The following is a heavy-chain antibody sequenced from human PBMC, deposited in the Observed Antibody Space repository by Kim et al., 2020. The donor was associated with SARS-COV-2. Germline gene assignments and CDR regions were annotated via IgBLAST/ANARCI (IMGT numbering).Heavy chain of an antibody. CDR2: IKQDGSEK. D-gene: IGHD3-9*01. Sequence: GGSLRLSCVASGLTFSSDWMNWVRQAPGKGLEWVANIKQDGSEKNYVDAVKGLFTISRDSAKKSLYLHMNSLRAEDTAVYYCAGSILTGSWGQGTLVTVS. CDR3: AGSILTGS. V-gene: IGHV3-7*01. CDR1: GLTFSSDW. J-gene: IGHJ5*02.